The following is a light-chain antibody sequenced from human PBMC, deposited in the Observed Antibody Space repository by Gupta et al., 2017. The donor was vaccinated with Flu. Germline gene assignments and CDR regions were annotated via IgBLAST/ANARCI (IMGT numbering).Light chain of an antibody. Sequence: SDVGGYKYVSWYQQHPGKAPKLMIFEVSNRPSGFSNRFSGSKSGNTASLTISGLQAEDESDYYCSSYTNTNIHVLFGGGTKLTVL. CDR3: SSYTNTNIHVL. CDR1: SDVGGYKY. V-gene: IGLV2-14*01. CDR2: EVS. J-gene: IGLJ2*01.